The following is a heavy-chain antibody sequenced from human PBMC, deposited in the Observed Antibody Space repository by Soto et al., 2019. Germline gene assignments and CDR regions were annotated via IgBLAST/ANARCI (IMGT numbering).Heavy chain of an antibody. V-gene: IGHV1-18*01. CDR3: ARCSGGTGYASYAFDI. D-gene: IGHD2-15*01. CDR2: TVANNGYT. Sequence: QVQLVQSGIEVKNPGASVIVSCKASGYAFTSFGISWVRQAPGQGLEWMGWTVANNGYTKYAQNLQGRVTLITDTSTSTAYMELRSLMYDDTAVYYCARCSGGTGYASYAFDIWGQGTMVTVSS. J-gene: IGHJ3*02. CDR1: GYAFTSFG.